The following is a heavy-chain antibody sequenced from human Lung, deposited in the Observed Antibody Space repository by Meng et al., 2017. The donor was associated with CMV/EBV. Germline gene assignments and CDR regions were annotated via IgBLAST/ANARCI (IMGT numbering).Heavy chain of an antibody. CDR1: RFTFRNHC. V-gene: IGHV3-72*01. Sequence: AASRFTFRNHCMDWVRQAQRKGLGWVARIRNKANSHTTEYAASGKGRFTIARDDSKKSLYLQMNSLKTDDTAVYYCVRETAASVFDHWGQGTLVTVSS. J-gene: IGHJ4*02. CDR2: IRNKANSHTT. D-gene: IGHD6-13*01. CDR3: VRETAASVFDH.